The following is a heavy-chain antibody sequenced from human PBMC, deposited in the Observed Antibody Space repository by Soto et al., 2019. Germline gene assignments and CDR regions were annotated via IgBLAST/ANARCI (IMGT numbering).Heavy chain of an antibody. CDR2: IYYSGST. J-gene: IGHJ5*02. Sequence: SETLSLTCTVPGGSISSYYWSWIRQPPGKGLEWIGYIYYSGSTNYNPSLKSRVTISVDTSTSTPYMELSSLRSEDTAVYYCARAVSPYYYGSGSYPRNWFDPWGQGTLVTVSS. D-gene: IGHD3-10*01. CDR1: GGSISSYY. V-gene: IGHV4-59*01. CDR3: ARAVSPYYYGSGSYPRNWFDP.